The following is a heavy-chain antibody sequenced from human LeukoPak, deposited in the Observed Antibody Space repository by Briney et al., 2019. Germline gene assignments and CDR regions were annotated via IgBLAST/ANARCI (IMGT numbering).Heavy chain of an antibody. CDR3: ARIGRQLNWFDP. Sequence: ASVKVSCKASGYTFTGYYIHWVRQAPGQGLEWMGWINPNSGSTNYAQKFQGRVTMTRDTSFSTAYMELSRLSSDDTAVYYCARIGRQLNWFDPWGQGTLVTVSS. D-gene: IGHD6-13*01. CDR2: INPNSGST. V-gene: IGHV1-2*02. J-gene: IGHJ5*02. CDR1: GYTFTGYY.